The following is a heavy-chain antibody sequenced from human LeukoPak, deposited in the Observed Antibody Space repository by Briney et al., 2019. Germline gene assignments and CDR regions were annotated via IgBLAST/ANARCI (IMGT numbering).Heavy chain of an antibody. CDR1: GFTVTNAW. V-gene: IGHV3-15*01. J-gene: IGHJ4*02. D-gene: IGHD4-17*01. CDR3: TRDMTTIDY. Sequence: GGSLRLSCAASGFTVTNAWMNWVRQAPGKGLEWVGLLKSKSDGGTRDYAAPVKGRFTISRDDSSNTFYLQMNSLKTEDTAVYYCTRDMTTIDYWGQGTLVTVSS. CDR2: LKSKSDGGTR.